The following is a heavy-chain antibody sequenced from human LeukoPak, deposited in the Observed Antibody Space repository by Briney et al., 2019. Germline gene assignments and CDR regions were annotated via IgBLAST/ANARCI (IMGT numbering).Heavy chain of an antibody. J-gene: IGHJ6*03. Sequence: TSEALSLTCAVSGGSISSGGYSWNWIRQPPGKGLEWIGYIYNSGSTSYNPSLESRVSLSVDTSKNLFSLTLNSMTAADTAVYYCARVRFVATGYYYYMDVWGEGTTVTVSS. V-gene: IGHV4-30-4*07. D-gene: IGHD2-21*01. CDR1: GGSISSGGYS. CDR2: IYNSGST. CDR3: ARVRFVATGYYYYMDV.